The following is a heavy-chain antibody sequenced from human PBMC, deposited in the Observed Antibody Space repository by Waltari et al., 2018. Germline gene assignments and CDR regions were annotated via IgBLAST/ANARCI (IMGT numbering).Heavy chain of an antibody. J-gene: IGHJ4*02. CDR2: MKSKTEGGTT. Sequence: EVQLVESGGGLVKPGGSLRLSCEASGFTFSNAWMNWVRQAPGKGLEMVGRMKSKTEGGTTDYAAPVKGRFTISRVDSTNTLFLQMNSLKTEDTALYYCTTAGIAVAGTCDYWGQGTLVTVSS. V-gene: IGHV3-15*07. D-gene: IGHD6-19*01. CDR3: TTAGIAVAGTCDY. CDR1: GFTFSNAW.